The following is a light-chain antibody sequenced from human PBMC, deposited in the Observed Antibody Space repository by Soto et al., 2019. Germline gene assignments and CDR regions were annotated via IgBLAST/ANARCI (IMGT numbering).Light chain of an antibody. CDR1: SSDVGGYNS. Sequence: QSALTQPRSVSGSPGQSVTISCTGASSDVGGYNSVSWHQQHPGKAPKLMIYDVNKRPSGVPDRFSGSKFASTASLTISGLQAEDEADYYCCSYAGSFTWVFGGGTKLTVL. J-gene: IGLJ3*02. V-gene: IGLV2-11*01. CDR3: CSYAGSFTWV. CDR2: DVN.